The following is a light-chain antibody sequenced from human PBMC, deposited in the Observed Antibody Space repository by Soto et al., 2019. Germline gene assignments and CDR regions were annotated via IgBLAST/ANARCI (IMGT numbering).Light chain of an antibody. CDR1: NIGRKS. CDR2: EDS. J-gene: IGLJ2*01. CDR3: QVWDSTSPGVV. V-gene: IGLV3-21*02. Sequence: SYELTQPPSESVAPGQTARITCGGNNIGRKSVHWYQQKPGQAPVLVVYEDSARPSGIPERFSGSNSGNTATLTVSRVEAGDEADYFCQVWDSTSPGVVFGGGTQLTVL.